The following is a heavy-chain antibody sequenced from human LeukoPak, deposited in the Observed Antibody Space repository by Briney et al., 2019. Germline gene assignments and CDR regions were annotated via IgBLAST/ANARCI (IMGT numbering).Heavy chain of an antibody. V-gene: IGHV3-33*01. CDR2: ICSVWGAE. J-gene: IGHJ4*02. D-gene: IGHD6-19*01. CDR3: VGAAPLSSNGWDFNY. Sequence: GWSLRLSCVASGFPFSSYGLHWVRQAPGKGLEGVGVICSVWGAEYYVDSVKGRFTISRDNSKNRLFLQMNSVRAEDTDVYYSVGAAPLSSNGWDFNYWDQGTLVTVSS. CDR1: GFPFSSYG.